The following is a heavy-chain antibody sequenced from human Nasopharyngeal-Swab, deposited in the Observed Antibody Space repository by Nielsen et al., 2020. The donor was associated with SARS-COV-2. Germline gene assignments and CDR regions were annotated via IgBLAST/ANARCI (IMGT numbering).Heavy chain of an antibody. CDR2: IRYDGSNK. CDR3: AEDAGGYSSS. D-gene: IGHD6-13*01. J-gene: IGHJ4*02. V-gene: IGHV3-30*02. CDR1: GFTFSSYW. Sequence: GESLKISCAASGFTFSSYWMSWVRQAPGKGLEWVAFIRYDGSNKYYADSVKGRFTISRDNSKNTLYLQMNSLRAEDTAVYYCAEDAGGYSSSWGQGTPVTVSS.